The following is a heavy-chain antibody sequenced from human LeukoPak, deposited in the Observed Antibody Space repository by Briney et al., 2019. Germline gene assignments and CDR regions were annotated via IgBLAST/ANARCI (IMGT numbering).Heavy chain of an antibody. D-gene: IGHD3-16*01. Sequence: PSETLSLTCTVSGGSISSSSYYWGWIRQPPGKGLEWIGSIYYSGSTYYNPSLKSRVTISVDTSKNQLSLKLSSVTAADTAVYYCARLEGGYWYFDLWGRGTLVTVSS. CDR2: IYYSGST. J-gene: IGHJ2*01. CDR1: GGSISSSSYY. V-gene: IGHV4-39*01. CDR3: ARLEGGYWYFDL.